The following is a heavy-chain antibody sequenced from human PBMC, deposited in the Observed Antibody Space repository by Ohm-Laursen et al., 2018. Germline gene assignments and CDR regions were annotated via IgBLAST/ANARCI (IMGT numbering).Heavy chain of an antibody. CDR1: GYTFTAYY. J-gene: IGHJ6*02. V-gene: IGHV1-2*07. CDR3: ARDSADFWSGYLSNGMDV. D-gene: IGHD3-3*01. CDR2: VNPSGGGT. Sequence: ASVKVSCKVSGYTFTAYYIHWVRQAPGQGLEWMGWVNPSGGGTNYAPSYQGRVAMTRDTSTSTAYMELSRLRSDDTAVYYCARDSADFWSGYLSNGMDVWGQGTTVTVSS.